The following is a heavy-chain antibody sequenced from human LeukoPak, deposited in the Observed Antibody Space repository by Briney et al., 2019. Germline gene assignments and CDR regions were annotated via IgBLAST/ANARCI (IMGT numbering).Heavy chain of an antibody. CDR2: IKQDGSEK. CDR1: GFTFSSYV. CDR3: VKDAWPRNGVFDPFDI. Sequence: GGSLRLSCAASGFTFSSYVMSWVRQAPGKGLEWVANIKQDGSEKYYVDSVQGRFTVSRDDSKNTLSLQMNNLRLEDTAMYYCVKDAWPRNGVFDPFDIWGQGTMVIVSS. D-gene: IGHD1-1*01. J-gene: IGHJ3*02. V-gene: IGHV3-7*03.